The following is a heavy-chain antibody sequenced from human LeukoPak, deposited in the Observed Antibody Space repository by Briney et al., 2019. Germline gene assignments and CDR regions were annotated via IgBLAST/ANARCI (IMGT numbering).Heavy chain of an antibody. Sequence: SETLSLTCAVYGGSFSGYYWSWIRQPPGKGPEWIGEINHSGSTNYNPSLKSRVTISVDTSKNQFSLKLSSVTAADTAVYYCARVYYDFWSGYYPLYYYYYYMDVWGKGTTVTVSS. CDR3: ARVYYDFWSGYYPLYYYYYYMDV. J-gene: IGHJ6*03. D-gene: IGHD3-3*01. CDR1: GGSFSGYY. V-gene: IGHV4-34*01. CDR2: INHSGST.